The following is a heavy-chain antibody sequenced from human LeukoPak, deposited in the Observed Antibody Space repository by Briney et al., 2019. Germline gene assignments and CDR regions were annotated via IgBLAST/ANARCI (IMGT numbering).Heavy chain of an antibody. J-gene: IGHJ4*02. CDR2: IYYSGST. CDR1: GGSISSGDYY. CDR3: ARHVYSGSYYPDY. Sequence: SETLSLTCTVSGGSISSGDYYWSWIRQPPGKGLEWVGYIYYSGSTYYNPSLKSRVTISVDTSKNQFSLKLSSVTAADTAVYYCARHVYSGSYYPDYWGQGTLVTVSS. D-gene: IGHD1-26*01. V-gene: IGHV4-30-4*08.